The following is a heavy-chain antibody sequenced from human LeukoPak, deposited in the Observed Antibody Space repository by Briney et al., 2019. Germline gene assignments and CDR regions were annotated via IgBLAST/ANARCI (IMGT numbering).Heavy chain of an antibody. J-gene: IGHJ3*02. Sequence: SVKVSCKASGGTFSNYAISWVRQAPGQGLEWMGGIIPVFGTAHYAQKFHGRVTITADKYTTTAYMELSSLRSEDTAVYYCARDVRVLTGYREPSDGFDIWGQGTMVTVSS. CDR3: ARDVRVLTGYREPSDGFDI. D-gene: IGHD3-9*01. CDR1: GGTFSNYA. V-gene: IGHV1-69*06. CDR2: IIPVFGTA.